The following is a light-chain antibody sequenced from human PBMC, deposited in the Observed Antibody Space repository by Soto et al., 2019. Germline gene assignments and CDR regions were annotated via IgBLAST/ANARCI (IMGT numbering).Light chain of an antibody. J-gene: IGKJ1*01. CDR2: GAS. V-gene: IGKV3-15*01. CDR1: QSVSNN. Sequence: EIVLTQSPATLSVSPGERATLSGRASQSVSNNLAWYQQIPGQAHRFLIYGASTRATGIPVRFSGSGSGTEFTLTISSLQSEDFAVYYCKQYDNWPRTVGEGTKVDIK. CDR3: KQYDNWPRT.